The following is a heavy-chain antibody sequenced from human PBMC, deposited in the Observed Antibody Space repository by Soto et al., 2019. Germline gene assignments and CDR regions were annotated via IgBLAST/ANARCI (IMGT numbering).Heavy chain of an antibody. CDR3: ARDQQLLHFDY. CDR1: GFTFSSYS. V-gene: IGHV3-21*01. D-gene: IGHD2-2*01. J-gene: IGHJ4*02. CDR2: ISSSSSYI. Sequence: GGSLRLSCAASGFTFSSYSMNWVRQAPGKGLEWVSSISSSSSYIYYADSVKGRFTISRDDAKNSLYLQMNSLRAEDTAVYYCARDQQLLHFDYWGQGTLVTVSS.